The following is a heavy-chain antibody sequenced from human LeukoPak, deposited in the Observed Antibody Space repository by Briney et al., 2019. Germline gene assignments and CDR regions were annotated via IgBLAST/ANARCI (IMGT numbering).Heavy chain of an antibody. J-gene: IGHJ4*02. CDR2: IYHSGST. D-gene: IGHD5-18*01. V-gene: IGHV4-30-2*01. CDR3: AREGYMGQPDC. CDR1: GGSISSGGYS. Sequence: SETLSLTCAVSGGSISSGGYSWSWLRQPPGKGLEWIGYIYHSGSTYYNPSLKSRVTISVDRSKNQFSLKLSSVTAADTAVYYCAREGYMGQPDCWGQGTLVTVSS.